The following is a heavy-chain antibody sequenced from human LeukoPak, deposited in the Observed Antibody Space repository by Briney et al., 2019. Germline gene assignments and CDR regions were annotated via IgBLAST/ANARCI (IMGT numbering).Heavy chain of an antibody. CDR1: GYSFTNFW. V-gene: IGHV5-51*01. J-gene: IGHJ4*02. CDR2: IYPGDSDT. Sequence: GESLKISCQGSGYSFTNFWISWVRRPPGKGLEGMGIIYPGDSDTRYSPSFQGQVTISADRSISTVYLQWSSLKASDTAMYYCARLRGDSSSLYWGQGTLVTVSS. CDR3: ARLRGDSSSLY. D-gene: IGHD6-6*01.